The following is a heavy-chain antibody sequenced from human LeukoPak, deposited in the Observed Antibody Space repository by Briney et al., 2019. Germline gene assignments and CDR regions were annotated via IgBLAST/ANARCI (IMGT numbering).Heavy chain of an antibody. CDR3: ARDHGSGSYYGYYYGMDV. CDR1: GYTFTSYG. V-gene: IGHV1-18*01. D-gene: IGHD3-10*01. J-gene: IGHJ6*02. Sequence: ASVKVSCKASGYTFTSYGISWVRQAPGQGLEWMGWIIAYNGNTNYAQKLQGRVTMTTDTSTSTAYMELRSLRSDDTAVYYCARDHGSGSYYGYYYGMDVWGQGTTVTVSS. CDR2: IIAYNGNT.